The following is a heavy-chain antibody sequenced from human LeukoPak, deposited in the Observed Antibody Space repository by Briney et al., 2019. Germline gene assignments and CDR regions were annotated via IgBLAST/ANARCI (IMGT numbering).Heavy chain of an antibody. V-gene: IGHV3-48*01. CDR3: ARDPDGGYDFDY. D-gene: IGHD5-12*01. CDR1: GFSFSDYG. CDR2: INSNGAVI. J-gene: IGHJ4*02. Sequence: GGSLRLSCAASGFSFSDYGMNWVRRAPGKGLEWLSHINSNGAVISYADSVKGRFTISRDTAKSSLYLQMNSLQIEDTAIYFCARDPDGGYDFDYWGQGTLVTVSS.